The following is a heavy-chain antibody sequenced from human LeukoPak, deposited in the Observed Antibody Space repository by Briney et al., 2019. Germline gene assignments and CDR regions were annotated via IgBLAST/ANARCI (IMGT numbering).Heavy chain of an antibody. CDR3: ARVRGYYGSGSYYAVPLTYFDY. CDR2: INPNSGGT. J-gene: IGHJ4*02. D-gene: IGHD3-10*01. Sequence: ASVKVSCKASGYTFTSYGISWVRQAPGQGLEWMGWINPNSGGTNYAQKFQGRVTMTRDTSISTAYMELSRLRSDDTAVYYCARVRGYYGSGSYYAVPLTYFDYWGQGTLVTVSS. V-gene: IGHV1-2*02. CDR1: GYTFTSYG.